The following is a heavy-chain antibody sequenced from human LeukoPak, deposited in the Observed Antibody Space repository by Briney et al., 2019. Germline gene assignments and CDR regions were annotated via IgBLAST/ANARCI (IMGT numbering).Heavy chain of an antibody. CDR2: ISYDGNNQ. D-gene: IGHD4-17*01. J-gene: IGHJ6*02. CDR3: ARVFTTVTTFYYGMDV. Sequence: GGSLRLSCAAPGFTFSSYSMNWVRQAPGKGLEWVAIISYDGNNQYYADSVKGRFTISRDNSKNTLYLQMNSLRAEDTAVYYCARVFTTVTTFYYGMDVWGQGTTVTVSS. V-gene: IGHV3-30*03. CDR1: GFTFSSYS.